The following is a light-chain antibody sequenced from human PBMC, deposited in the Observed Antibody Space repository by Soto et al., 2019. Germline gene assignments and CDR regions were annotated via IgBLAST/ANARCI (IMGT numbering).Light chain of an antibody. CDR2: EVT. CDR3: TSYVGNDSWV. CDR1: SSDVGAYKY. Sequence: QSALTQPPSASGSPGQSVTISCTGTSSDVGAYKYVSWYQQYPGKAPTLMIYEVTKRPSGVPDRFSGSKSGNTASLTVSGLQAEDEADYYCTSYVGNDSWVFGGGTKLTVL. J-gene: IGLJ3*02. V-gene: IGLV2-8*01.